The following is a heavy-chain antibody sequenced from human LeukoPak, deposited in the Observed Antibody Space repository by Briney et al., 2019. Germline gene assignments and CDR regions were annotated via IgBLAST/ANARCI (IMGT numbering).Heavy chain of an antibody. CDR2: ISASGTIT. D-gene: IGHD6-19*01. J-gene: IGHJ4*02. CDR3: AREGWAVARKVDY. CDR1: GFTFSSFE. V-gene: IGHV3-48*03. Sequence: GGSLRLSCAASGFTFSSFEMNWVRQAPGKGLEWISYISASGTITHYADSVEGRFTISRDNARNTLYLQMNSLRAEDTGVYYCAREGWAVARKVDYWGRGTLVTVSS.